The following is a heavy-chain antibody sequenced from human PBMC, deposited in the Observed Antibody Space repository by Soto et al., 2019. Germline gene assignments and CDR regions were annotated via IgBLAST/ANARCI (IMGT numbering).Heavy chain of an antibody. CDR1: GGSISSYY. CDR3: ARGDVDTAIVA. CDR2: IYYSGST. V-gene: IGHV4-59*01. D-gene: IGHD5-18*01. J-gene: IGHJ5*02. Sequence: SETLSLTCTVSGGSISSYYWSWIRQPPGKGLEWIGYIYYSGSTNYNPSLKSRVTISVDTSKNQFSLKLSSVTAADTAVYYCARGDVDTAIVAWGQGTPVPVYS.